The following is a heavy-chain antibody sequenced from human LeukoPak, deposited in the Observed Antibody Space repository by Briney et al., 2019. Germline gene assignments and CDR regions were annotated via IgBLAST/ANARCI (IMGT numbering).Heavy chain of an antibody. J-gene: IGHJ3*02. CDR2: ISSSSSYI. V-gene: IGHV3-21*01. D-gene: IGHD3-22*01. CDR3: ARDPPGGYSSGYYVGAFDI. Sequence: PGGSLRLSCAASGFTFSSYSMNWVRQAPGKGLEWVSSISSSSSYIYYADSVKGRFTISRDNAKNSLYLQMNSLRAEDTAVYYCARDPPGGYSSGYYVGAFDIWGQGTMVTVSS. CDR1: GFTFSSYS.